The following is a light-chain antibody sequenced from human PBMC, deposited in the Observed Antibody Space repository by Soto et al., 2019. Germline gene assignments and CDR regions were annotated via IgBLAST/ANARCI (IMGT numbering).Light chain of an antibody. CDR2: EVT. J-gene: IGLJ1*01. V-gene: IGLV2-14*01. CDR3: TSFTSTSSLYV. CDR1: SSDVGGYNF. Sequence: QSALTQPASVSGSPGQSITISCTGTSSDVGGYNFVSWYQQLPGKAPKLMIYEVTIRPSGISNRFSGSKSGNTASLTISGLQAEDEADYFCTSFTSTSSLYVFGTGTKVTVL.